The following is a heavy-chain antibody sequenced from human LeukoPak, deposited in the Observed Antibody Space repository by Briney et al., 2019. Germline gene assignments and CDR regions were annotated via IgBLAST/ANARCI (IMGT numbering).Heavy chain of an antibody. Sequence: GGSLRLSCAASGFTFSSYAMSWVRQAPGKGLEWVSSISRSSNYKYYADSVKGRFTISRDNAKNSLYLQMNSLRAEDTALYYCASSRYDSSGYYGIIGYWGQGTLVTVSS. D-gene: IGHD3-22*01. CDR2: ISRSSNYK. V-gene: IGHV3-21*01. CDR3: ASSRYDSSGYYGIIGY. J-gene: IGHJ4*02. CDR1: GFTFSSYA.